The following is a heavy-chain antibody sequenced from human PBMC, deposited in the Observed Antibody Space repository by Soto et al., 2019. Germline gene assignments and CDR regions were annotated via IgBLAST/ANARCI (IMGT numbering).Heavy chain of an antibody. CDR2: TNTDGSST. J-gene: IGHJ4*02. CDR3: ARGTRVIPAESDFDY. D-gene: IGHD2-2*01. V-gene: IGHV3-74*01. CDR1: GFTFSTYW. Sequence: EVQLVESGGGLVQPGGSLRLSCAASGFTFSTYWMHWVRQAPGKGLVWVSRTNTDGSSTTYADSVEGRFTISRDNAKNTLDFQMNSLRAEDTAVYYCARGTRVIPAESDFDYWGQGTLVTVSS.